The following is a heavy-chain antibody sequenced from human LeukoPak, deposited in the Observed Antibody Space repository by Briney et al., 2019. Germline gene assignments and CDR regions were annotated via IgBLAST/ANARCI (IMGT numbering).Heavy chain of an antibody. J-gene: IGHJ6*03. Sequence: ASVKVSCTASGYTFTSYGISWVRQAPGQGLEWMGWISAYNGNTNYAQKLQGRVTMTTDTSTSTAYMELRSLRSDDTAVYYCARGPGGRSGYYPLEDYYYYYYMDVWGKGTTVTVSS. V-gene: IGHV1-18*01. CDR2: ISAYNGNT. CDR3: ARGPGGRSGYYPLEDYYYYYYMDV. D-gene: IGHD3-22*01. CDR1: GYTFTSYG.